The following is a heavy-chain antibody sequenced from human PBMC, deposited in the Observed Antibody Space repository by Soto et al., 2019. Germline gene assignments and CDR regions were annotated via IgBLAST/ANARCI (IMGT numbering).Heavy chain of an antibody. CDR2: ISGSGGST. CDR3: AKGLGEPRLLWFGELYG. D-gene: IGHD3-10*01. J-gene: IGHJ4*02. Sequence: PGGSLRLSCAASGFTFSSYAMSWVRQAPGKGLEWVSAISGSGGSTYYADSVKGRFTISRDNSKNTLYLQMDSLRAEDTAVYYCAKGLGEPRLLWFGELYGWGQGTLVTVSS. V-gene: IGHV3-23*01. CDR1: GFTFSSYA.